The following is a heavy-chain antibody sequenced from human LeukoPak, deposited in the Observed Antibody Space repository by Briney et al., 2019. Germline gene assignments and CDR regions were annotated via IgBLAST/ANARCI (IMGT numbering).Heavy chain of an antibody. CDR3: ARHAVYYDILTGYHAEYYFDY. D-gene: IGHD3-9*01. CDR2: IYPGDSDT. J-gene: IGHJ4*02. V-gene: IGHV5-51*01. CDR1: GYCFTSYR. Sequence: GEALKISCKGSGYCFTSYRIGWVRQMPGKGVEWMWIIYPGDSDTRYSPSFQGQVTISADKSISTAYLQWSSLKASDTAMYYCARHAVYYDILTGYHAEYYFDYWGQGTLVTVSS.